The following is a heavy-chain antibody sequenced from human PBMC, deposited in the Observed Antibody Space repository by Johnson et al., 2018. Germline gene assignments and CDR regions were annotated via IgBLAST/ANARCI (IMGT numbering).Heavy chain of an antibody. V-gene: IGHV3-11*04. CDR1: GSTFSDYY. Sequence: QVQLVESGGGLVKPGGSMRLSCVASGSTFSDYYMTWLRQAQGKVLECVSYISSGGTAIYYDVSVKGRFTISRENAKDSLYLQMNSLRDEDTAVYYCSRGGVDGMDVWRQGTTVTVSS. D-gene: IGHD3-16*01. J-gene: IGHJ6*02. CDR2: ISSGGTAI. CDR3: SRGGVDGMDV.